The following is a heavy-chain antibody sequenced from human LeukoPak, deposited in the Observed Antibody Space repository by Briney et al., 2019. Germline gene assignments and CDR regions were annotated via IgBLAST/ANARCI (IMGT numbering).Heavy chain of an antibody. CDR3: TRQLYSSNSFWFDP. J-gene: IGHJ5*02. D-gene: IGHD6-13*01. V-gene: IGHV3-23*01. Sequence: GGSLRLSCAASGFPFSSYAMSWVRQAPGKGLEWVSVISDSGGRTYSATSVKGRFTISRDNSKDTLYLQMNSLNTEDTAVYYCTRQLYSSNSFWFDPWGQGTLVTVSS. CDR1: GFPFSSYA. CDR2: ISDSGGRT.